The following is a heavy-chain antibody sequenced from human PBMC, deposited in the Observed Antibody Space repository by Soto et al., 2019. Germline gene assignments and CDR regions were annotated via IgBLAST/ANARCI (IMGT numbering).Heavy chain of an antibody. CDR3: ARVASGYYPHYYYYYMDV. D-gene: IGHD3-22*01. V-gene: IGHV3-48*01. CDR1: GFTFSSYS. J-gene: IGHJ6*03. Sequence: EVQLVESGGGLVQPGGSLRLSCAASGFTFSSYSMNWVRQAPGKGLEWVSYISSSSSTINYADSVKGRFTISRDNAKNSLYLQMNSLRAEDTAVYYCARVASGYYPHYYYYYMDVWGKGTTVTVSS. CDR2: ISSSSSTI.